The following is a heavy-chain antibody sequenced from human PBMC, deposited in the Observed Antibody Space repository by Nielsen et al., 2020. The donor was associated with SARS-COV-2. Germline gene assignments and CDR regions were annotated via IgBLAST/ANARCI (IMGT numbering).Heavy chain of an antibody. V-gene: IGHV3-21*01. Sequence: GESLKISCAASGFTFSSYSMNWVRQAPGKGLKWVSSISSSSSYIYYADSVKGRLTISRDNAKNSLYLQMNSLRAEDTAVYYCARGPLRYFDWLLIGDYFDYWGQGTLVTVSS. D-gene: IGHD3-9*01. J-gene: IGHJ4*02. CDR2: ISSSSSYI. CDR1: GFTFSSYS. CDR3: ARGPLRYFDWLLIGDYFDY.